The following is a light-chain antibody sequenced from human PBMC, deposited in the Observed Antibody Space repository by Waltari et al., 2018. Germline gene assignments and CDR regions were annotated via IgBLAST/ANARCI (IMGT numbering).Light chain of an antibody. CDR2: DVN. CDR1: SSNICGYDF. CDR3: SSYTSTNTHVV. Sequence: QSTLTQPASVSGSRGQTITISCTGPSSNICGYDFVSWYQQFPGKAPNLIIYDVNKRPSGGSDRFSGFKSGNTASLTISGLQTEDEAEYYCSSYTSTNTHVVFGGGTKLTVL. V-gene: IGLV2-14*03. J-gene: IGLJ2*01.